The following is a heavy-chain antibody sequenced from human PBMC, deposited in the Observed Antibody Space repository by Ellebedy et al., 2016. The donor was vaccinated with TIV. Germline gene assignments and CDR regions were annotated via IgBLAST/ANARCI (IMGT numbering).Heavy chain of an antibody. D-gene: IGHD4-11*01. Sequence: ASVKVSCKASGYTFTGYYMHWVRQAPGQGLEWMGIINPSGGSTSYAQKLQGRVTMTSDTATSTVYMELSGLRSADTALYYCARAPLKIYDHSDYGIDYWGQGTLVTVSS. J-gene: IGHJ4*02. CDR3: ARAPLKIYDHSDYGIDY. CDR2: INPSGGST. V-gene: IGHV1-46*04. CDR1: GYTFTGYY.